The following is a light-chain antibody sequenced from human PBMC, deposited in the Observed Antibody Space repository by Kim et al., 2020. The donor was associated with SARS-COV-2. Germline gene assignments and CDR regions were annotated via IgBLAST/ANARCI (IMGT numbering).Light chain of an antibody. CDR2: EVS. CDR3: YSYAGSSTYV. V-gene: IGLV2-23*02. Sequence: QSALTQPDSVSGSPGQSITISCTGTSSDVGSYNLVSWYQQHPGKAPKLMIYEVSKRPSGVSNRFSGSKSGNTASLTISGLQAEDEADYYCYSYAGSSTYVFGTGTKVTVL. J-gene: IGLJ1*01. CDR1: SSDVGSYNL.